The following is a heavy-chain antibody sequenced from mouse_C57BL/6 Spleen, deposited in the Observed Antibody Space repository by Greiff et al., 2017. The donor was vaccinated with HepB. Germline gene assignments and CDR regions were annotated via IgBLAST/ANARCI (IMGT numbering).Heavy chain of an antibody. J-gene: IGHJ4*01. CDR2: ISNLAYSI. V-gene: IGHV5-15*01. CDR3: ARHDGNYYAMGY. D-gene: IGHD2-1*01. Sequence: EVKLQESGGGLVQPGGSLKLSCAASGFNFSDYGMAWVRQAPRKGPEWVAFISNLAYSIYYADTVTGRFTISRENAKNTLYLELSSLRSEDTAMYYCARHDGNYYAMGYWGQGTSVTVSS. CDR1: GFNFSDYG.